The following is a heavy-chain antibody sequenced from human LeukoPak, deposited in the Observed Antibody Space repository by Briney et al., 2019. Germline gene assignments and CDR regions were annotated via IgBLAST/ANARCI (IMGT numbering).Heavy chain of an antibody. D-gene: IGHD6-13*01. CDR3: ARAGQQYLVPHHCGMDV. Sequence: SETLSLTCTVSGGSISRYYWSWIRQPPGKGLEYMGYIHYSGSNNYNPSLKSRVTISVDTSRDQFSLKVSSVTAADTAVYYCARAGQQYLVPHHCGMDVWGQGATVTVSS. J-gene: IGHJ6*02. CDR2: IHYSGSN. CDR1: GGSISRYY. V-gene: IGHV4-59*01.